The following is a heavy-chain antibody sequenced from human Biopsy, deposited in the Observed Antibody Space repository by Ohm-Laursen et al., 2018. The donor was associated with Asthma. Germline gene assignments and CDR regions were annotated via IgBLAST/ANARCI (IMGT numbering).Heavy chain of an antibody. CDR2: ISVYNGNT. D-gene: IGHD3-10*01. J-gene: IGHJ6*02. CDR3: ARAVDYSHYYGIDV. Sequence: SVKVSCKPSGYTFNSAGITWVRQAPGQGLEWMGWISVYNGNTKVAQKLQDRATMITDTSTSTAYMELRSLRSDDTAVYFCARAVDYSHYYGIDVWGQGATVTVS. V-gene: IGHV1-18*01. CDR1: GYTFNSAG.